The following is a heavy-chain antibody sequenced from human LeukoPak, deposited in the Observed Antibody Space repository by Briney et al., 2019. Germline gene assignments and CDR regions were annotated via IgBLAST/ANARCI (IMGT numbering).Heavy chain of an antibody. CDR3: ARDFFGYSGYFDS. J-gene: IGHJ4*02. CDR1: GFTFRSYS. CDR2: ISSTTTTI. V-gene: IGHV3-48*04. D-gene: IGHD5-24*01. Sequence: GGSLRLSCAASGFTFRSYSMNWVRQAPGKGLEWVSYISSTTTTIKHADSVKGRFTISRDNAKNSLYLQMNGLRAEDTAMYYCARDFFGYSGYFDSWGQGTLVTVSS.